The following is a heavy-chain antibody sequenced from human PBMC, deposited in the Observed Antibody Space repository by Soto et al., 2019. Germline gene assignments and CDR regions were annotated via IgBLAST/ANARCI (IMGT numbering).Heavy chain of an antibody. D-gene: IGHD3-16*01. J-gene: IGHJ4*02. CDR3: ARAWGTKSDY. CDR2: INTGNGNT. V-gene: IGHV1-3*04. CDR1: GYTFTSRP. Sequence: QVQLVQSGAEVKKPGASVRVSCQASGYTFTSRPMLWVRQAPGQRLEWMGWINTGNGNTKYSQKFRGRVSITRDTSASTVYMELSSLRFEDTALYYCARAWGTKSDYWGQGTLVTVSS.